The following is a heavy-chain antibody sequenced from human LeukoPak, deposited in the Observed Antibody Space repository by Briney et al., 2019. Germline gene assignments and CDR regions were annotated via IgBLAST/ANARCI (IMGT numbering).Heavy chain of an antibody. J-gene: IGHJ4*02. V-gene: IGHV4-4*08. Sequence: SETLSLTCAVYGGSFSGYYWSWIRQPPGKGLEWIGRIYTSGSTNYNPSLKSRVTISVDTSKNQFSLKLSSVTAADTAVYYCARDGYCSGGSCSFDYWGQGTLVTVSS. D-gene: IGHD2-15*01. CDR3: ARDGYCSGGSCSFDY. CDR2: IYTSGST. CDR1: GGSFSGYY.